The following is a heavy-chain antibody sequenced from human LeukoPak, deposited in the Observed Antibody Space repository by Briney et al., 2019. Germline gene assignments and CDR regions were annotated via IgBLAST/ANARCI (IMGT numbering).Heavy chain of an antibody. CDR2: INPHSGGT. CDR1: GYTFTGYY. CDR3: ARPYCSGGSCYRGWFDP. Sequence: ASVKVSCKASGYTFTGYYMHWVRQAPGQGLEWMGWINPHSGGTNYAQKFQGRVTMTRDTSISTAYMELSRLRSDDTAVYYCARPYCSGGSCYRGWFDPWGQGTLVTVSS. J-gene: IGHJ5*02. D-gene: IGHD2-15*01. V-gene: IGHV1-2*02.